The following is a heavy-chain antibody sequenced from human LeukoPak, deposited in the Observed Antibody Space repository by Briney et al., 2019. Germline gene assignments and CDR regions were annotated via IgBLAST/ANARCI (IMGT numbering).Heavy chain of an antibody. V-gene: IGHV4-38-2*02. D-gene: IGHD6-19*01. CDR3: ARSAGGQWLMPTGYYFDF. J-gene: IGHJ4*02. CDR2: IYHGGST. Sequence: SETLSLTCTVSGYSTSSGYYWGWIRQPPGKGLEWIGTIYHGGSTYYNPSLKSRVTISLDTSKNQLSLRLSSVTAADTAVYYCARSAGGQWLMPTGYYFDFWGQGTLVTVSS. CDR1: GYSTSSGYY.